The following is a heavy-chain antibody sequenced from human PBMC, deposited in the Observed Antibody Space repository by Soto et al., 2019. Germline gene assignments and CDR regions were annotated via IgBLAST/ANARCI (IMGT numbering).Heavy chain of an antibody. CDR2: ISAYNGNT. CDR1: GYTFTSYG. J-gene: IGHJ6*04. Sequence: ASVKVSCKASGYTFTSYGISWVRQAPGQGLEWMGWISAYNGNTNYAQKLQGRVTMTTDTSTSTAYMELSSLRSEDTAVYYCARDPNRDYYYGMDVWGKGTTVTVSS. V-gene: IGHV1-18*01. CDR3: ARDPNRDYYYGMDV.